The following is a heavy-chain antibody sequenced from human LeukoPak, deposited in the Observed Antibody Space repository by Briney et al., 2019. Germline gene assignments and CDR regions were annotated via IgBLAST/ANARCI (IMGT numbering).Heavy chain of an antibody. CDR2: ISSSSSYI. Sequence: PGGSLRLSCAASGFTFSSYGMHWVRQAPGKGLEWVSSISSSSSYIYYADSVKGRFTISRDNAKNSLYLQMNSLRAEDTAVYYCARIDIEREDSYYYYYMDVWGKGTTVTVSS. CDR1: GFTFSSYG. CDR3: ARIDIEREDSYYYYYMDV. J-gene: IGHJ6*03. V-gene: IGHV3-21*01. D-gene: IGHD5-12*01.